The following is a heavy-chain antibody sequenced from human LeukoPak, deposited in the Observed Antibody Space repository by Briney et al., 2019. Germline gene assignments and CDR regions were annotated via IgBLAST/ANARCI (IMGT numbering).Heavy chain of an antibody. J-gene: IGHJ4*02. CDR1: GFTFSSYG. CDR2: ISYDGSNK. Sequence: GGSLGLSCAASGFTFSSYGMHWVRQAPGKGLEWVAVISYDGSNKYYADSVKGRFTISRDNAKNSLYLQMNSLRAEDTGVYYCAKDSYSKGDYWGQGVLVTVSS. CDR3: AKDSYSKGDY. D-gene: IGHD5-18*01. V-gene: IGHV3-30*18.